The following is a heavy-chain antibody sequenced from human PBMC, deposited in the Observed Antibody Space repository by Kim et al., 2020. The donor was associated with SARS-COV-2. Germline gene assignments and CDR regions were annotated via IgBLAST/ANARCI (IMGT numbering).Heavy chain of an antibody. V-gene: IGHV4-39*01. D-gene: IGHD1-26*01. CDR2: ST. CDR3: ARREGGSYYLS. Sequence: STYYNPSLKSRVTIAVDTSKNQFSLKLNSVTAADTAVYYCARREGGSYYLSWGQGTLVTVSS. J-gene: IGHJ4*02.